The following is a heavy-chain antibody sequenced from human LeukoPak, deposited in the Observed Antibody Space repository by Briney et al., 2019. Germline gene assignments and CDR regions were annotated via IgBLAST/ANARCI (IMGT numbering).Heavy chain of an antibody. J-gene: IGHJ4*02. Sequence: TSETLSLTCAVSGGSISSSNWWSWVRQPPGKGLEWIGEIYHSGSTNYNPSLKSRVTISVDTSKNQFSLKLNSVTAADTAVYYCARDLFGGGSGSYFDYWGQGTLVTVSS. CDR1: GGSISSSNW. D-gene: IGHD3-10*01. V-gene: IGHV4-4*02. CDR3: ARDLFGGGSGSYFDY. CDR2: IYHSGST.